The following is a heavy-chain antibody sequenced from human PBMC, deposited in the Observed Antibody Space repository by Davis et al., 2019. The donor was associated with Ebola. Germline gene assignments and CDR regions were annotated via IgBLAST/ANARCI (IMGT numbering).Heavy chain of an antibody. CDR2: ISYDGSNK. Sequence: PGGSLRLSCAASGFTFSSYAMHWVRQAPGKGLEWVAVISYDGSNKYYADSVKGRFTISRDNSKNTLYLQMNSLRAEDTAVYYCAREVVITTGEFDYWGQGTLVTVSS. CDR1: GFTFSSYA. V-gene: IGHV3-30-3*01. J-gene: IGHJ4*02. D-gene: IGHD3-22*01. CDR3: AREVVITTGEFDY.